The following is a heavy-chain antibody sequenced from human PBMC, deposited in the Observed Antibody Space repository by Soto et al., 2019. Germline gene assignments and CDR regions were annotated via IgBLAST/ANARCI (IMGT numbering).Heavy chain of an antibody. CDR2: FDPEDGEA. CDR3: AIGLVATSRDYYYYMDV. D-gene: IGHD5-12*01. CDR1: GYTLTELA. J-gene: IGHJ6*03. Sequence: ASVKVSCKVSGYTLTELAMHWVRQAPGKGLEWMGGFDPEDGEAIYAQKFQGRVTMTEDTSTDTAYMELSSLRSEDTAVYYCAIGLVATSRDYYYYMDVWGKGTTVTVSS. V-gene: IGHV1-24*01.